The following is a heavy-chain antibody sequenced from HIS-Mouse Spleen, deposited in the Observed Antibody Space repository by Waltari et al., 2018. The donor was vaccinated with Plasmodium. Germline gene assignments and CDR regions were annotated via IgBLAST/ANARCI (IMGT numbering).Heavy chain of an antibody. V-gene: IGHV4-34*01. CDR3: ASSGSGSYYY. CDR1: GVSFSGYY. D-gene: IGHD3-10*01. Sequence: QVQLQQWGAGLLKPSETLSLPCAVYGVSFSGYYWSWIRQPPGKGLEWIGEINHSGSTNYNPSLKSRVTISVDTSKNQFSLKLSSVTAADTAVYYCASSGSGSYYYWGQGTLVTVSS. CDR2: INHSGST. J-gene: IGHJ4*02.